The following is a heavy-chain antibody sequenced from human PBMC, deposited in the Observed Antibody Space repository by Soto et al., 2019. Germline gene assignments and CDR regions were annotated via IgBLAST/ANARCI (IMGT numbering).Heavy chain of an antibody. J-gene: IGHJ4*02. V-gene: IGHV1-8*01. CDR1: GYTFTEFD. D-gene: IGHD3-3*01. CDR3: ARVVRFFGGHAGY. Sequence: GASVKVSCKTSGYTFTEFDINWVRQAPGQGLEWMGWMNTNTGNTGYAQKFQGRVTMTRDTSIGTAYMELRRLRSEDTAVYHCARVVRFFGGHAGYWGQGTLVTVSS. CDR2: MNTNTGNT.